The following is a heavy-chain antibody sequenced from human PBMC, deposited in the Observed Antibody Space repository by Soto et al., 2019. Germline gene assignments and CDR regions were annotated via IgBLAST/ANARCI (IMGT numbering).Heavy chain of an antibody. CDR2: INHSGST. J-gene: IGHJ6*02. CDR3: ARLYTTAGARYSYGSYYYGMDV. Sequence: SETLSLTCAVYGGSFSGYYWSWIRQPPGKGLEWIGEINHSGSTNYNPSLRSRVTISVDTSKNQFSLKLSSVTAADTAVYYCARLYTTAGARYSYGSYYYGMDVWGQGTTVTVSS. V-gene: IGHV4-34*01. D-gene: IGHD5-18*01. CDR1: GGSFSGYY.